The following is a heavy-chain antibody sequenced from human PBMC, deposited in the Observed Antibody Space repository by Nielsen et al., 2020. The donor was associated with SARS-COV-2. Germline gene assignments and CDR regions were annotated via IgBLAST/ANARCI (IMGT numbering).Heavy chain of an antibody. D-gene: IGHD6-13*01. Sequence: SLKISCAASGFTFDDYAMHWVRQAPGKGLEWVSGISWNSGSIGYADSVKGRFTISRDNAKNSLYLQMNSLRAEDTAVYYCARDSSWYAEYFQHWGQGTLVTVSS. CDR3: ARDSSWYAEYFQH. J-gene: IGHJ1*01. CDR1: GFTFDDYA. CDR2: ISWNSGSI. V-gene: IGHV3-9*01.